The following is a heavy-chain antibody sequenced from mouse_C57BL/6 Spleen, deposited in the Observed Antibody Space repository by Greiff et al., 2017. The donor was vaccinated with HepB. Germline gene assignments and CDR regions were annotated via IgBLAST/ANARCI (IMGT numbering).Heavy chain of an antibody. D-gene: IGHD2-3*01. V-gene: IGHV1-64*01. CDR2: IHPNSGST. CDR3: ARPLYDGYYWFAY. CDR1: GYTFTSYW. Sequence: VQLQQPGAELVKPGASVKLSCKASGYTFTSYWMHWVKQRPGQGLEWIGMIHPNSGSTNYNEKFKSKATLTVDKSSSTAYMQLSSLTSEDSAVYYCARPLYDGYYWFAYWGQGTLVTVSA. J-gene: IGHJ3*01.